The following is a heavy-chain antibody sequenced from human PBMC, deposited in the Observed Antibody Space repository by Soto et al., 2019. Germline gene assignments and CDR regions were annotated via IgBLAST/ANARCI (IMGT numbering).Heavy chain of an antibody. CDR2: ISSSGSTI. Sequence: SCAASGFTFSSYEMNWVRQAPGKGLEWVSYISSSGSTIYYADSVKGRFTISRDNAKNSLYLQMNSLRAEDTAVYYCARGLGYCSSTNCYRFYFDNWGQGTLVTVSS. J-gene: IGHJ4*02. D-gene: IGHD2-2*01. CDR3: ARGLGYCSSTNCYRFYFDN. V-gene: IGHV3-48*03. CDR1: GFTFSSYE.